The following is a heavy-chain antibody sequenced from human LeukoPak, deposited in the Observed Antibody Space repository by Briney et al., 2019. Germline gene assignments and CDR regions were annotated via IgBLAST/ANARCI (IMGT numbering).Heavy chain of an antibody. D-gene: IGHD5-12*01. CDR2: IWYDGSNK. CDR3: ARRCGYSGYDLDY. J-gene: IGHJ4*02. V-gene: IGHV3-33*01. CDR1: GVTFSSYG. Sequence: PGGSLRLSCAASGVTFSSYGMHWVRQAPGKGLEWVAVIWYDGSNKYYADSVKGRFTNSKDNSKNTLYLQMNSLRAEDTAVYYCARRCGYSGYDLDYGGQGTLVTVSS.